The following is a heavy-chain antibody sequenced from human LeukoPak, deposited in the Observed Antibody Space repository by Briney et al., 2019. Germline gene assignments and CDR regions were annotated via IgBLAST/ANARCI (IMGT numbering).Heavy chain of an antibody. J-gene: IGHJ4*02. CDR2: INADGSRI. V-gene: IGHV3-74*01. CDR3: TRDSVGTTEPPPFDY. D-gene: IGHD1-26*01. CDR1: GFTFTSYW. Sequence: PGGSLRLSCTASGFTFTSYWMHWVRQDPGKGLDWVSSINADGSRITYADSVKGRFTISRDNAKNTLYLQMNSLRADDTAVYYCTRDSVGTTEPPPFDYWGRGTLVTVSS.